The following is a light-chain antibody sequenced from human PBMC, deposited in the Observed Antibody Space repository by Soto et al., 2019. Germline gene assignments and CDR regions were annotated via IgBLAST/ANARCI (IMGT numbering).Light chain of an antibody. Sequence: EIVLTQSPATLSLSPGARATLSCRASQSVSSYLAWYQQKPGQAPSLLIYDASNRATGIPARFSGSGSGTEFTLTISSLEPEDFAVYYCQQRSYWITFGQGTRLEIK. V-gene: IGKV3-11*01. CDR1: QSVSSY. J-gene: IGKJ5*01. CDR3: QQRSYWIT. CDR2: DAS.